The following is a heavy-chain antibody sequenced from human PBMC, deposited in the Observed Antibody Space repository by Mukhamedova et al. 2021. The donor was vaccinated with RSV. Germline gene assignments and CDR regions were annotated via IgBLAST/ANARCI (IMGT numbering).Heavy chain of an antibody. CDR3: SRGQDSSGYSLDY. CDR2: GST. D-gene: IGHD3-22*01. Sequence: GSTNYNPSLKSRVTISVDTSKNQFSLKLSSVTAADTAVYYCSRGQDSSGYSLDYWCQGTLVTVSS. V-gene: IGHV4-34*01. J-gene: IGHJ4*02.